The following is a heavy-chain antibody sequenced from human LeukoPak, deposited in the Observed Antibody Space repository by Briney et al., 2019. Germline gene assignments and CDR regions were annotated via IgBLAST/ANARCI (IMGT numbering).Heavy chain of an antibody. CDR1: GGSISSSSYY. D-gene: IGHD6-13*01. V-gene: IGHV4-39*01. CDR3: ARRLIAAAGTDWFDP. J-gene: IGHJ5*02. Sequence: SETLPLTCTVSGGSISSSSYYWGWIRQPPGKGLEWIGSIYYSGSTYYNPSLKSRVTISVDTSKNQFSLKLSSVTAADTAVYYCARRLIAAAGTDWFDPWGQGTLVTVSS. CDR2: IYYSGST.